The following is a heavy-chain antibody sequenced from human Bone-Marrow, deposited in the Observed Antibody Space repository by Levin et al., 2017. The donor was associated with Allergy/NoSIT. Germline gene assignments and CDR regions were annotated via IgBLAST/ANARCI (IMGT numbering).Heavy chain of an antibody. J-gene: IGHJ4*02. CDR3: ARDRANNYYDY. CDR2: IGASGTVI. CDR1: GLIFEKYG. Sequence: GGSLRLSCEVSGLIFEKYGMNWVRQSPGKGLEWLSYIGASGTVIYYTDSVRGRFTISRDNAKNSVYLQMNRLRVEDTAIYYCARDRANNYYDYWGQGTLVTVSS. V-gene: IGHV3-48*01.